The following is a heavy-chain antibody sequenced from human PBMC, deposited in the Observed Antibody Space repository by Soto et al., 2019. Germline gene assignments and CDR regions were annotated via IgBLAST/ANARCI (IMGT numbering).Heavy chain of an antibody. V-gene: IGHV4-61*01. CDR3: ARAADYDFWSGQYFDY. D-gene: IGHD3-3*01. J-gene: IGHJ4*02. Sequence: LSLTFTVSGGSVISGSYYWSWIRQPPGKGLEWIGYIYYSGSTNYNPSLKSRVTISVDTSKNQFSLKLSSVTAADTAVYYCARAADYDFWSGQYFDYWGQGTLVTVSS. CDR2: IYYSGST. CDR1: GGSVISGSYY.